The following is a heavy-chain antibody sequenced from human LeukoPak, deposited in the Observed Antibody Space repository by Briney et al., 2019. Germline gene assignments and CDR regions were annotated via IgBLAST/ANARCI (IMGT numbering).Heavy chain of an antibody. CDR3: ATETIGRHYDY. CDR1: AFTFSSCG. D-gene: IGHD1-14*01. Sequence: PGASLRLSCAASAFTFSSCGFNWVRQAPGKGLEWVSSIGPTGNDRYYADSVRGRFTISRDNAKNSMYLQMDSLRDEDTAVYYCATETIGRHYDYWGQGTLLTVSS. CDR2: IGPTGNDR. J-gene: IGHJ4*02. V-gene: IGHV3-21*01.